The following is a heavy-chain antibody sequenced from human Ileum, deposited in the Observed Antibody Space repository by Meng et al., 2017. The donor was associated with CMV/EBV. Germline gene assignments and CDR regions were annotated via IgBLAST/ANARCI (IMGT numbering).Heavy chain of an antibody. D-gene: IGHD6-19*01. CDR1: GGSIGSYY. Sequence: LSLTCTVSGGSIGSYYWSWIRQPPGKGLEWIGYIYYSGSTNYNPSLKSRVTISVDTSKNQFSLKLSSVTAADTAVYYCARDRLASFDYWGQGTLVTVSS. J-gene: IGHJ4*02. CDR2: IYYSGST. V-gene: IGHV4-59*01. CDR3: ARDRLASFDY.